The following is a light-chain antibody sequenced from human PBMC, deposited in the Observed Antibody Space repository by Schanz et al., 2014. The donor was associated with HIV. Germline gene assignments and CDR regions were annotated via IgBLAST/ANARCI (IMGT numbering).Light chain of an antibody. Sequence: EIVLTQSPVTLSLSPGERATLSCRASQTVSSRFIVWYQQEPGQPPRLLIYGASSRATGISDRFSGSGSGTDFTLTISRLEPEDFAVYYCQQRGNWPLTFGGGTKVEIK. J-gene: IGKJ4*01. CDR1: QTVSSRF. CDR2: GAS. V-gene: IGKV3D-20*02. CDR3: QQRGNWPLT.